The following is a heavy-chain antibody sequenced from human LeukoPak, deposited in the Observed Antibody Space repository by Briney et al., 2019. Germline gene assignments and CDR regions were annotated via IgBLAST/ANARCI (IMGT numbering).Heavy chain of an antibody. V-gene: IGHV1-69*05. CDR2: IIPIFGTA. CDR1: GGTFSSYA. D-gene: IGHD6-13*01. J-gene: IGHJ4*02. CDR3: ASLTAAAFGSDY. Sequence: SVKVSCKASGGTFSSYAISWVRQAPGQGLEWMGGIIPIFGTANYAQTFQGRVTMTRDTSTSTVYMELSSLRSEDTAVYYCASLTAAAFGSDYWGQGTLVTVSS.